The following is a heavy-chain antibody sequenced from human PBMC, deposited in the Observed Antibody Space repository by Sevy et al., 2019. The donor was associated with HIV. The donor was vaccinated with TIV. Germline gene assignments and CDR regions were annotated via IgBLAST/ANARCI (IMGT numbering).Heavy chain of an antibody. CDR3: AKDMVDCSGGTCYSGAVSPFES. CDR1: GLIFNNYD. D-gene: IGHD2-15*01. CDR2: VSYDGADK. V-gene: IGHV3-30*18. J-gene: IGHJ4*02. Sequence: GGSLRLSCAASGLIFNNYDMYWIRQAPGKGLEWVASVSYDGADKDYADIVKGRFTISRDSSRSMLYLQMSSLRPEDTGVYFCAKDMVDCSGGTCYSGAVSPFESWGQCTLVTVSS.